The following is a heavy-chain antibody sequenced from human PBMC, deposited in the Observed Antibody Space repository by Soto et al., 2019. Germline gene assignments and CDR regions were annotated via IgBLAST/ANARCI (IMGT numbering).Heavy chain of an antibody. Sequence: GASVKVSCKASGYTFTSYYMHWVRQAPGQGLEWMGIINPSGGSTSYAQKFQGRVTMTRDTSTSTVYMELSSLRSEDTAVYYCAKNKEILLRVVRPVTSFDYGGQGTLVTVSS. V-gene: IGHV1-46*01. CDR1: GYTFTSYY. CDR3: AKNKEILLRVVRPVTSFDY. J-gene: IGHJ4*02. D-gene: IGHD2-8*01. CDR2: INPSGGST.